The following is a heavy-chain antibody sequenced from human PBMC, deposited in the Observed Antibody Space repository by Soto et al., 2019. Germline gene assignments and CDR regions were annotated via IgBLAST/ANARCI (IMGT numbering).Heavy chain of an antibody. Sequence: ASVEVSCKASGYTFTSYAMHWVRQAPGQRLEWMGWINAGNGNTKYSQKFQGRVTITRDTSASTAYMELSSLRSEDTAVYYCAREFPTSIAARFYYYGMDVWGQGT. V-gene: IGHV1-3*01. J-gene: IGHJ6*02. D-gene: IGHD6-6*01. CDR1: GYTFTSYA. CDR2: INAGNGNT. CDR3: AREFPTSIAARFYYYGMDV.